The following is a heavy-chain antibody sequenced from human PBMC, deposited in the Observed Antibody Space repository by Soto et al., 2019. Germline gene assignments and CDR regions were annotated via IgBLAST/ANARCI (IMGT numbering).Heavy chain of an antibody. CDR2: VYNDGST. D-gene: IGHD1-26*01. Sequence: ESGGDLVQPGGSLRLSCAVSEISVSHNYMSWVRQAPGKGLEWVSVVYNDGSTDYADSVMGRFTTSRDNAKNLVYLQMTGLRVEDTAVYHGARDLSADGPLLDLDSWGQGTLVTVSS. CDR1: EISVSHNY. CDR3: ARDLSADGPLLDLDS. J-gene: IGHJ4*02. V-gene: IGHV3-66*01.